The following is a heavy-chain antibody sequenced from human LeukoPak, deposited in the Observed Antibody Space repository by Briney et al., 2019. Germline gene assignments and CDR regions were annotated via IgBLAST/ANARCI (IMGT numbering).Heavy chain of an antibody. J-gene: IGHJ4*02. CDR3: ASPGSYYDSSGFGLQFDY. D-gene: IGHD3-22*01. CDR2: INAGNGNT. CDR1: GYNFINYA. Sequence: ASVKVSCKASGYNFINYALHWVRLAPGQRLEWMGWINAGNGNTKYSQKFQGRVTITRDTSASTAYMELSSLRSEDTAVYYCASPGSYYDSSGFGLQFDYWGQGTLVTVSS. V-gene: IGHV1-3*01.